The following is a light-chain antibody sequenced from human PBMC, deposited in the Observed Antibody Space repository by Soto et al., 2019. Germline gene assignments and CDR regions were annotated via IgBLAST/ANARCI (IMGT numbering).Light chain of an antibody. J-gene: IGKJ3*01. V-gene: IGKV1D-8*03. CDR3: QQYNIFPFM. CDR2: DAS. Sequence: VICMTQSPSLLPASTGDRVTISCRISQGLSSYFDWYQQKPGKAPELLIYDASILNIGVPDRFSGSGSGTDFTLTISCLQSEDVATYYCQQYNIFPFMFGPGTKVDIK. CDR1: QGLSSY.